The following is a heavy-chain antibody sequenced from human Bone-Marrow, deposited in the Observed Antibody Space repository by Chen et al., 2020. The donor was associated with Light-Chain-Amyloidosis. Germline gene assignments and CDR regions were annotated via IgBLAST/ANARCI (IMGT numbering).Heavy chain of an antibody. CDR1: GFAFSGSW. CDR3: ARGSTLIRG. Sequence: EVQLVESGGGLVQRGGSLSLSCAASGFAFSGSWMSWVRQAPGKGLEWVADINENGREQNYVDSVKGRFTISRDNARNSLHLQLNSLRADDTAVYYCARGSTLIRGWGQGTLVTVSS. V-gene: IGHV3-7*03. CDR2: INENGREQ. D-gene: IGHD3-16*01. J-gene: IGHJ4*02.